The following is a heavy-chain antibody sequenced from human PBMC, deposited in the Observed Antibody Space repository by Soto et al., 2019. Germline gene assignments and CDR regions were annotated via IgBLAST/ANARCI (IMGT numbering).Heavy chain of an antibody. CDR2: ISYDGSHK. V-gene: IGHV3-30*18. J-gene: IGHJ4*02. CDR3: AKDGAPRYCSRSSCHLAGAY. D-gene: IGHD2-15*01. Sequence: PGGSLRLSCAGSGFTFSNYGLHWVRQAPGKGLEWVAVISYDGSHKYYADSVKGRFTISRDNSNNMLYLQMDSLRAEDTAVYYCAKDGAPRYCSRSSCHLAGAYWGQGTLVTVSS. CDR1: GFTFSNYG.